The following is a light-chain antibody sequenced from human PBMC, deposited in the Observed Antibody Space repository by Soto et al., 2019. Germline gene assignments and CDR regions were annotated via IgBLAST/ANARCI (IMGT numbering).Light chain of an antibody. CDR1: QGVSRY. Sequence: TQSPSTLSASVGDRVSITCRASQGVSRYLAWYQQKPGQAPRLLIYDAYTRATGIQDRFGGSGSGTDFTLTISRLEPEDFAVYYCKQYGSSPWTFGQGTKVDIK. V-gene: IGKV3-20*01. J-gene: IGKJ1*01. CDR2: DAY. CDR3: KQYGSSPWT.